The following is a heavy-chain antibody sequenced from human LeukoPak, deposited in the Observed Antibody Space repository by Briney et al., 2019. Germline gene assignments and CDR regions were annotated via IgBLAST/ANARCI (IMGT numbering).Heavy chain of an antibody. V-gene: IGHV1-2*02. CDR3: ARGYYDILTGPFDY. CDR1: GYIFTGYY. Sequence: ASVKVSCKASGYIFTGYYLHWVRQAPGQGLEWMGWSNPTSGSTNYAQNFQGRVTMTRDTSISTAYMELSRLRSDDTAVYYCARGYYDILTGPFDYWGQGTLVTVSS. D-gene: IGHD3-9*01. J-gene: IGHJ4*02. CDR2: SNPTSGST.